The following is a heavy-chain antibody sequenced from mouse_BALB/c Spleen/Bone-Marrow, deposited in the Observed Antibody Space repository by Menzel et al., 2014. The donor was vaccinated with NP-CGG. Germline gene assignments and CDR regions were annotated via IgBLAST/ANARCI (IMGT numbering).Heavy chain of an antibody. CDR3: ARAPLLRYLYAMDY. Sequence: VQLVESGPGLVAPSQSLSITCTVSGFSLTSYGVHWVRQPPGKGLEWLGVIWAGGSTNYNSALMSRLSISKDNSKSQVFLKMNSLQTDDTAMYYCARAPLLRYLYAMDYWGQGTSVTVSS. V-gene: IGHV2-9*02. CDR1: GFSLTSYG. J-gene: IGHJ4*01. CDR2: IWAGGST. D-gene: IGHD1-1*01.